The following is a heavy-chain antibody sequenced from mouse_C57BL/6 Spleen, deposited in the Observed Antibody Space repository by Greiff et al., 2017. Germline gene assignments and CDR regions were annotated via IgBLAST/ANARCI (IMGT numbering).Heavy chain of an antibody. J-gene: IGHJ4*01. CDR1: GYTFTSYW. Sequence: VQLQQPGAELVRPGSSVKLSCKASGYTFTSYWMQWVKQRPIQGLEWIGKIEPSDSDTPYNQKFKDKATLTVDKSSSTAYMQLSSLTSEDSAVYYCARGETLRYYAMDYWGQGTSVTVSS. V-gene: IGHV1-52*01. CDR2: IEPSDSDT. CDR3: ARGETLRYYAMDY.